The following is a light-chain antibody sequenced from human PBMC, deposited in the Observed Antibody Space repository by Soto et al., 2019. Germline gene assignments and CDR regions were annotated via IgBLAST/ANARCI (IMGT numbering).Light chain of an antibody. J-gene: IGKJ1*01. CDR1: QSISSW. CDR2: DVS. CDR3: LQDINYPWT. V-gene: IGKV1-5*01. Sequence: DIQMTQSPSTLSASVGDRVTITCRSSQSISSWLAWYQQKPGKAPKLLIYDVSTLESGVPSRFSGSGSGTEFTLTISSLQPDDFATYYCLQDINYPWTFGQGTRWIS.